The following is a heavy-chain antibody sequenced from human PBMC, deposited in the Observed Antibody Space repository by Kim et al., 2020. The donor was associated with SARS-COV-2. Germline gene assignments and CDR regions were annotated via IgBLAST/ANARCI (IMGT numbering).Heavy chain of an antibody. D-gene: IGHD5-12*01. V-gene: IGHV1-46*01. J-gene: IGHJ4*02. Sequence: YAQKFQGRVTMTRGTSTRTVYMELSSLRSEDTAVYYGARDKLGGYDNFDYWGQGTLVTVSS. CDR3: ARDKLGGYDNFDY.